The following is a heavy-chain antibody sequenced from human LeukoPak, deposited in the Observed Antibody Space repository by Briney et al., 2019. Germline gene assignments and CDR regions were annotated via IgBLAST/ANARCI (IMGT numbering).Heavy chain of an antibody. CDR2: ISYDGSDK. CDR1: GFTFSSYG. Sequence: GGSLRLSCAASGFTFSSYGMHWVRQAPGKGLEWVAIISYDGSDKYYADSVKGRFTISRDNSKSTLYLEMNSLRAEDTAVYYCARWDSSGFDYWGQGTLVTVSS. CDR3: ARWDSSGFDY. D-gene: IGHD6-19*01. J-gene: IGHJ4*02. V-gene: IGHV3-30*03.